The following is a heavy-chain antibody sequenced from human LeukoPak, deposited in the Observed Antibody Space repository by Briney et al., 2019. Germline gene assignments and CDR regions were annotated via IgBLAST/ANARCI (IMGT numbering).Heavy chain of an antibody. J-gene: IGHJ4*02. CDR2: ISGGGSTI. D-gene: IGHD3-9*01. CDR1: GFPFSDYY. CDR3: ARGGSNFDILTGYYGL. V-gene: IGHV3-11*01. Sequence: GGSLRPSCAASGFPFSDYYLSWLRQAPGRGVGWVSYISGGGSTIYYQHLLKDGFTFSSDNAKNSFYLQINPLRPQTTAVYYCARGGSNFDILTGYYGLWGQGTLVTVCS.